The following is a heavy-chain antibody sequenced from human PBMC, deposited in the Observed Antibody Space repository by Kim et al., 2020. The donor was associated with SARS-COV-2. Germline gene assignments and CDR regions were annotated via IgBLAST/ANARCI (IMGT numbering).Heavy chain of an antibody. V-gene: IGHV3-43*02. CDR1: GFTFDDYA. CDR2: ISGDGGST. CDR3: AKENTVVMGGHWYFDL. Sequence: GGSLRLSCAASGFTFDDYAMHWVRQAPGKGLEWVSLISGDGGSTYYADSVKGRFTISRDNSKNSLYLQMNSLRTEDTALYYCAKENTVVMGGHWYFDLWGRGTLVTVSS. J-gene: IGHJ2*01. D-gene: IGHD2-15*01.